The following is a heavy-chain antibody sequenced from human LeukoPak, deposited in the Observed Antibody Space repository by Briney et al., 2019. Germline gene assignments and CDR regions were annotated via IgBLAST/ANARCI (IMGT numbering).Heavy chain of an antibody. J-gene: IGHJ4*02. CDR1: GFTFSSYS. Sequence: PGGSLRLSCAASGFTFSSYSMNWVRQAPGKGLEWVAFIRYDGTKKYYAESVRGRFIISRDNANNTLYLQMNSLRPEDTAVYYCAKARDILTGYYSVFDYWGQGCLVTVSS. D-gene: IGHD3-9*01. CDR2: IRYDGTKK. V-gene: IGHV3-30*02. CDR3: AKARDILTGYYSVFDY.